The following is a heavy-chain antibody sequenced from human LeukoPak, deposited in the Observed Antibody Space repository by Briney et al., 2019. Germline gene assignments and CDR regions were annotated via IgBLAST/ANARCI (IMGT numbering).Heavy chain of an antibody. CDR2: ISASGGST. D-gene: IGHD1-26*01. CDR1: GFTFSSSA. J-gene: IGHJ4*02. V-gene: IGHV3-23*01. Sequence: GGSLRLSCAASGFTFSSSAMSWVRQVPGKGLEWVSGISASGGSTYHADSVRGRFTISRDNSKNTLYVQMNSLRDEDTAVYYCAKGGKWDVTPFDYWGQGTLVTVSS. CDR3: AKGGKWDVTPFDY.